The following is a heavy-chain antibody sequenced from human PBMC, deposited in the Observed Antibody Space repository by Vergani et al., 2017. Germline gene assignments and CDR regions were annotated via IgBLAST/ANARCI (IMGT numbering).Heavy chain of an antibody. Sequence: QEQLVQSGAEVRKPGASVKVSCKASGYNFTSFDINWVRLATGQGLEWMGWMNPKSGNTAYAAKFQGRITMTRDSSTDTAYMEMKSLRSEDTAIYFCARGVLDSKYRHNWFGPRRQGAVVSVSS. CDR3: ARGVLDSKYRHNWFGP. V-gene: IGHV1-8*01. CDR1: GYNFTSFD. D-gene: IGHD3/OR15-3a*01. CDR2: MNPKSGNT. J-gene: IGHJ5*02.